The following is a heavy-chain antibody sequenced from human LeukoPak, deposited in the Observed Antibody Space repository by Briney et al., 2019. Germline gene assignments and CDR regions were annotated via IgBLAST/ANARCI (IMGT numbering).Heavy chain of an antibody. CDR1: GDSVSSNSAA. CDR3: ARDKVATTTTFYYYGMDV. D-gene: IGHD5-12*01. Sequence: SQTLSLTCAISGDSVSSNSAAWNWIRQSPSRGLEWLGRTYYRSKWYNDYAVSVKSRITINPDTSKNQFSLQLNSVTPEDTAVYYCARDKVATTTTFYYYGMDVWGQGTTVAVSS. CDR2: TYYRSKWYN. V-gene: IGHV6-1*01. J-gene: IGHJ6*02.